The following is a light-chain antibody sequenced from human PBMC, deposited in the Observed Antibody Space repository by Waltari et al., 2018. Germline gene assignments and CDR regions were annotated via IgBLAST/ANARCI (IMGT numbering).Light chain of an antibody. CDR2: GDN. CDR3: QSYDGSLSDYVV. CDR1: SSNIGANYD. J-gene: IGLJ2*01. Sequence: QSVLTQPPSVSGAPGQRVTISCTGSSSNIGANYDVHWYQQLPGTAPKLLIYGDNNRPSGVPDRFSGSKSGTSASLAITGLQPGDEADYYCQSYDGSLSDYVVFGGGTKLTVL. V-gene: IGLV1-40*01.